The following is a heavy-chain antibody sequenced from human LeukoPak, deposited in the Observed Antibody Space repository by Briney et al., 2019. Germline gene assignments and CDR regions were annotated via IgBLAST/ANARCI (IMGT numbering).Heavy chain of an antibody. V-gene: IGHV3-23*01. CDR1: GFTFSSYA. Sequence: GGSLRLSCAASGFTFSSYAMSWVRQAPGKGLEWVSAISGSGGSTYYADSVKGRFTISRDNSKNTLYLQMNSLRAEDTAVYYCVTTYYDSSGTTPREAPPVDYWGQGTLVTVSS. CDR2: ISGSGGST. D-gene: IGHD3-22*01. J-gene: IGHJ4*02. CDR3: VTTYYDSSGTTPREAPPVDY.